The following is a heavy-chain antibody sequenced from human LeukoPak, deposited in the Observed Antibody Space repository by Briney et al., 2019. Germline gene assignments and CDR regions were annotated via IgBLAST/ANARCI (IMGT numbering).Heavy chain of an antibody. D-gene: IGHD2-2*01. CDR1: GGSISSYY. CDR3: ARVRGVVPAAISYYYGMDV. V-gene: IGHV4-59*01. J-gene: IGHJ6*02. CDR2: IYYSGST. Sequence: PSETLSLTCTVSGGSISSYYWSWIRQPPGKGLEWIGYIYYSGSTNYNLSLKSRVTISVDTSKNQFSLKLSSVTAADTAVYYCARVRGVVPAAISYYYGMDVWGQGTTVTVSS.